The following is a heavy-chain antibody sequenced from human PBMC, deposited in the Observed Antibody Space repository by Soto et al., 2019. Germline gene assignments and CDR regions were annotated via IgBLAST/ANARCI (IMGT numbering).Heavy chain of an antibody. CDR2: IWYDGSNK. V-gene: IGHV3-33*01. D-gene: IGHD6-19*01. Sequence: VGSLRLSCAASGFTFSSYGMHWVRQAPGKGLEWVAVIWYDGSNKYYADSVKGRFTISRDNSKNTLYLQMNSLRAEDTAVYYCARDRVAVAGQRGDMTYWGQGTLVTVSS. CDR3: ARDRVAVAGQRGDMTY. CDR1: GFTFSSYG. J-gene: IGHJ4*02.